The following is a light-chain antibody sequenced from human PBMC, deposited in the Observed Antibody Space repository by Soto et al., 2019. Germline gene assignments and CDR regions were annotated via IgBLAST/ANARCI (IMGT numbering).Light chain of an antibody. J-gene: IGLJ2*01. CDR2: EVS. CDR3: SSYISSSTLV. CDR1: SSDVGGYNY. Sequence: QSALTQPASVSGSPGQSITISCTGTSSDVGGYNYVSWYQQHPGKAPKLMIYEVSNRPSGVSNRFSASKSGNTASLTISGLQAEDEADYYCSSYISSSTLVFGGGTKLTVL. V-gene: IGLV2-14*01.